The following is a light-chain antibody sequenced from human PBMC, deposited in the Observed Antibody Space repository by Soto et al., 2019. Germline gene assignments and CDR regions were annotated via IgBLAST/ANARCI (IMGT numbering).Light chain of an antibody. J-gene: IGKJ1*01. CDR3: QQYNTYPRRT. V-gene: IGKV1-5*01. Sequence: DIQMTQSPSTLSASVLDIVTITFLASQSISRWLAWYQQKPGKAPNLLIFDASNLQRGVPSRFSGSGSGTEFTLTISGLQPDDFAIYYCQQYNTYPRRTFGQGTKVDIK. CDR2: DAS. CDR1: QSISRW.